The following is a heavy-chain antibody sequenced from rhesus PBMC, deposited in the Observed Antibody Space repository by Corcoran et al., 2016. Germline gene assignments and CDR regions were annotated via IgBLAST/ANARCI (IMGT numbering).Heavy chain of an antibody. V-gene: IGHV5-2*01. CDR3: EKRDWVSGLDS. CDR2: IGPRDSRT. Sequence: EVQLVQSGAEVKRPGESLKISCKTSGYSFPSYWSSWVRQMPGKSREGRGAIGPRDSRTRSSPSVQGQDTISADKASSTAYLQGSSLKASDSATYYCEKRDWVSGLDSWGQGVVVTVSS. CDR1: GYSFPSYW. D-gene: IGHD3-3*01. J-gene: IGHJ6*01.